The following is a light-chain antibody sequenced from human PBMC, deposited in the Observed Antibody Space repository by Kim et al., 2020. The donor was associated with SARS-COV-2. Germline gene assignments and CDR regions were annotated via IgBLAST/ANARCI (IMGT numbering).Light chain of an antibody. CDR2: DVS. J-gene: IGLJ3*02. CDR3: NSYTSSGTSV. V-gene: IGLV2-14*03. CDR1: SRDVGAYNY. Sequence: QSALTQPASVSGSPGQSITISCTGTSRDVGAYNYVSWYQQHPGKVPKVIIYDVSNRPSGVSNRFSGSKSGNTASLTISGLQAEDEADYYCNSYTSSGTSVFGGGTQLTVL.